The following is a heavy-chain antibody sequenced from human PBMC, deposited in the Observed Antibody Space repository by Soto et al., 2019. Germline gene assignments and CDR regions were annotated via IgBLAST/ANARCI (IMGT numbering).Heavy chain of an antibody. CDR2: IYWDDDK. D-gene: IGHD3-22*01. J-gene: IGHJ4*02. CDR1: GFSLSTSGVG. Sequence: QITLKESGPTLVKPTQTLTLTCTFSGFSLSTSGVGVGWIRQPPGKALEWLALIYWDDDKRYSPSLKSRLTINKDTSKNQVVLTMTNMDPVDTATYYCARDSSGYYGFDYWGQGTLVTVSS. CDR3: ARDSSGYYGFDY. V-gene: IGHV2-5*02.